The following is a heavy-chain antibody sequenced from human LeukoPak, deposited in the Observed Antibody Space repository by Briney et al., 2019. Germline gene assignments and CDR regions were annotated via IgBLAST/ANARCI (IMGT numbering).Heavy chain of an antibody. Sequence: PGGSLRLSCAASGFTFSSYWMGWVRQAPGKGLEWVANIKQDGSEKYYVDSVKGRFTISRDNAKNSLYLQMNSLRAEDTAVYYCARDYDFWSGYHSYGMDVWGQGTTVTVSS. CDR1: GFTFSSYW. J-gene: IGHJ6*02. CDR3: ARDYDFWSGYHSYGMDV. V-gene: IGHV3-7*03. D-gene: IGHD3-3*01. CDR2: IKQDGSEK.